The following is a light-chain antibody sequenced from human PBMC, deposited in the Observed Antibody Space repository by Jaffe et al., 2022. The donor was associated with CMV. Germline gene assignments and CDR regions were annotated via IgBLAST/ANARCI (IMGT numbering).Light chain of an antibody. V-gene: IGKV3-20*01. CDR2: GAS. CDR1: QSVSSSY. Sequence: DTVLTQSPGTLSLSPGERATLSCRASQSVSSSYLAWYQQKPGQAPRLLIYGASSRATGIPDRFSGSGSGTDFTLTISRLEPEDFAVYYCQQYGSSPPTTFGPGTKVDIK. J-gene: IGKJ3*01. CDR3: QQYGSSPPTT.